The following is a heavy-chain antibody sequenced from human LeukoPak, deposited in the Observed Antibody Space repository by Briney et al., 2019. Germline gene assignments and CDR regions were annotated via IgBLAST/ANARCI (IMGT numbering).Heavy chain of an antibody. CDR3: AKGLFMITFGGVIGDY. CDR1: GFTFSSYA. V-gene: IGHV3-23*01. CDR2: ISGSGGST. Sequence: SLRLSCAASGFTFSSYAMSWVRQAPGKGLEWVSAISGSGGSTYYADSVKGRFTISRDNSKNTLYLQMNSLRAEDTAVYYCAKGLFMITFGGVIGDYWGQGTLVTVSS. J-gene: IGHJ4*02. D-gene: IGHD3-16*02.